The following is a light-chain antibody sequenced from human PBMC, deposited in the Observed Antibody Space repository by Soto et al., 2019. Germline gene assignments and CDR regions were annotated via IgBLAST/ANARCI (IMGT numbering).Light chain of an antibody. V-gene: IGKV1-5*03. Sequence: DIPMTQSPSTLSASVGDRVTITCRASQSISGWLAWYQQKPGKAPNLLIYKASSLESGVPSRFSGSGSGTEFTLTISSLQPDDFATYYCQQYNSYSPAFGQGTKVEI. CDR3: QQYNSYSPA. CDR2: KAS. CDR1: QSISGW. J-gene: IGKJ1*01.